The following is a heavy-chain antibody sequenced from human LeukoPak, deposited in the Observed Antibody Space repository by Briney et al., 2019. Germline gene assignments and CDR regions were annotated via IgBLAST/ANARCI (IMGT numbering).Heavy chain of an antibody. CDR3: ARVPPGSPGVTSDY. CDR1: GFTFSSYS. D-gene: IGHD1-26*01. Sequence: PGGSLRLSCAASGFTFSSYSMNWVRQAPGKGLEWVSSISSSSSYIYYADSVKGRFTISRDNAKNSLYLQMNSLRAEDTAVYYCARVPPGSPGVTSDYWGQGTLVTVSS. CDR2: ISSSSSYI. J-gene: IGHJ4*02. V-gene: IGHV3-21*01.